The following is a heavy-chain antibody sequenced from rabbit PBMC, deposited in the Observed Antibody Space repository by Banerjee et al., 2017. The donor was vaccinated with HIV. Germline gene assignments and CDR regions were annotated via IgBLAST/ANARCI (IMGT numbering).Heavy chain of an antibody. CDR3: ARDFSAGSL. Sequence: QEQLEESGGGLVKPEGSLTLTCTASGFSFSGNYYICWVRQAPGKGLEWIACVGAGSGGSTYYASWAKGRFTISKTSSTTVTLQMTSLTAADTATYFCARDFSAGSLWGPGTLVTVS. CDR1: GFSFSGNYY. V-gene: IGHV1S45*01. D-gene: IGHD3-1*01. CDR2: VGAGSGGST. J-gene: IGHJ4*01.